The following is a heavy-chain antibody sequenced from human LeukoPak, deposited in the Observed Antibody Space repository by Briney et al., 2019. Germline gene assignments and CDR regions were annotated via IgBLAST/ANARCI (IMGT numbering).Heavy chain of an antibody. Sequence: PSETLSLTCAVYGGSFSGYYWSRIRQPPGKGLEWIGEINHSGSTNYNPSLKSRVTISVDTSKNQFSLKLSSVTAADTAVYYCARGRQYQLTRGGWFDPWGQGTLVTVSS. V-gene: IGHV4-34*01. J-gene: IGHJ5*02. CDR3: ARGRQYQLTRGGWFDP. CDR2: INHSGST. CDR1: GGSFSGYY. D-gene: IGHD2-2*01.